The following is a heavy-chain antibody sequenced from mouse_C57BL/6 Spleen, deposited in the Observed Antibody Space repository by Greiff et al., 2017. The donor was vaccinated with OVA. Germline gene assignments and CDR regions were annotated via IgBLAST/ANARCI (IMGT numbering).Heavy chain of an antibody. V-gene: IGHV1-72*01. Sequence: QVQLQQPGAELVKPGASVKLSCKASGYTFTSYWMHWVKQRPGRGLEWIGRIDPNSGGTKYNEKFKSKATLTVDKPSSTAYMQLSSLTSEDSAVYYCARGVYYDYDAGEDYDAMDYWGQGTSVTVSA. J-gene: IGHJ4*01. CDR3: ARGVYYDYDAGEDYDAMDY. CDR1: GYTFTSYW. CDR2: IDPNSGGT. D-gene: IGHD2-4*01.